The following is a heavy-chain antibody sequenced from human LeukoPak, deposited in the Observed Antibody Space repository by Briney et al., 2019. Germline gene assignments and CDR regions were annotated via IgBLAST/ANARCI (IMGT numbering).Heavy chain of an antibody. Sequence: SETLSLTCTVSGGSISPYFWSWFRQPPGKGLEWIGYISYTGSTIYSPSLKSRVTISVDASKNQFSLQLTSVTAADTAVYYCARDDYRGVTNFDPWGQGALVTVSS. J-gene: IGHJ5*02. D-gene: IGHD3-10*01. CDR2: ISYTGST. CDR3: ARDDYRGVTNFDP. V-gene: IGHV4-59*01. CDR1: GGSISPYF.